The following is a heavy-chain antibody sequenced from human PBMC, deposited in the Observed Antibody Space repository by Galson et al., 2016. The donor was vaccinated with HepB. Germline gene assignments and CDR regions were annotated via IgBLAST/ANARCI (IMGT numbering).Heavy chain of an antibody. J-gene: IGHJ4*02. Sequence: SLRLSCAAPGSTFSHYGMHWVRQAPGKGLEWVAVISYDGSNKYSTEYVKGRFTTSRDNSKSTLYLQMNRLRAEDTAIYYCAKGRCSGRGCDYFDYWGQGTLVTVSS. V-gene: IGHV3-30*18. D-gene: IGHD6-19*01. CDR2: ISYDGSNK. CDR1: GSTFSHYG. CDR3: AKGRCSGRGCDYFDY.